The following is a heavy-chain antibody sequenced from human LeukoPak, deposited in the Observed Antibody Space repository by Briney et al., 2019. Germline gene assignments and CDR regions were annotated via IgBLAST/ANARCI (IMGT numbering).Heavy chain of an antibody. J-gene: IGHJ4*02. Sequence: GGSLRLSCAASGFTVGSNYMSWVRQAPGKGLVWVSRIDIDGTGTSYADSVKGRFTISRDNAKNTVSLQMNSLKAEDTAVYYCGTVFDHWGPGILVTVSS. CDR2: IDIDGTGT. V-gene: IGHV3-74*01. CDR1: GFTVGSNY. CDR3: GTVFDH.